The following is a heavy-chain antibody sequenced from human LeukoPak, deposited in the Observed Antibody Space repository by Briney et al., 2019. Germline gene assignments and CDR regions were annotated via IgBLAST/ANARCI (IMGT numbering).Heavy chain of an antibody. Sequence: GGSLRLSCAASGFTFSSYWMSWVRQAPGKGLEWVANIKQDGSEKYYVDSVKGRFTISRDNAKNSLYLQMNSLRAEDTAVYYCARVYYDFWSGRSLDAFDIWGQGTMVTVSS. J-gene: IGHJ3*02. CDR1: GFTFSSYW. V-gene: IGHV3-7*01. CDR3: ARVYYDFWSGRSLDAFDI. CDR2: IKQDGSEK. D-gene: IGHD3-3*01.